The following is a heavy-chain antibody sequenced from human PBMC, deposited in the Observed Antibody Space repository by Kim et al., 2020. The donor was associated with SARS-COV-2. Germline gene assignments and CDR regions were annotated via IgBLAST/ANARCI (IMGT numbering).Heavy chain of an antibody. J-gene: IGHJ4*02. D-gene: IGHD5-12*01. V-gene: IGHV3-53*01. CDR3: ARVAGSRDGYNWIDY. CDR1: GFTVSSNY. Sequence: GGSLRLSCAASGFTVSSNYMSWVRQAPGKGLEWVSVIYSGGSTYYADSVKGRFTISRDNSKNTLYLQMNSLRAEDTAVYYCARVAGSRDGYNWIDYWGQGTLVTVSS. CDR2: IYSGGST.